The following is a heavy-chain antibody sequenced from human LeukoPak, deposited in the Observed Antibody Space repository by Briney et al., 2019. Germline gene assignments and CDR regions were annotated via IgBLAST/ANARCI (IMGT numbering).Heavy chain of an antibody. CDR1: GGTFSSYA. CDR3: ARSLLGMVVVPAAIPGNWFDP. Sequence: ASVKVSCKASGGTFSSYAISWVRQAPGQGLEWIGGIIPIFGTANYAQKFQGRVTITADESTSTAYMELSSLRSEDTAVYYCARSLLGMVVVPAAIPGNWFDPWGQGTLVTVSS. J-gene: IGHJ5*02. CDR2: IIPIFGTA. D-gene: IGHD2-2*02. V-gene: IGHV1-69*01.